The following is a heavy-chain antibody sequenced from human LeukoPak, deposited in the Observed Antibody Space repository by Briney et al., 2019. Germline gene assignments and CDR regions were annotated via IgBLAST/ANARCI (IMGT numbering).Heavy chain of an antibody. CDR3: ARGVERRLEYFQH. CDR2: ISSSSSYI. J-gene: IGHJ1*01. Sequence: GGSLRLSCAASGFTFNIYWMTWVRQAPGKGLEWVSSISSSSSYIYYADSVKGRFTISRDNAKNSLYLQMNSLRAEDTAVYYCARGVERRLEYFQHWGQGTLVTVSS. CDR1: GFTFNIYW. V-gene: IGHV3-21*01. D-gene: IGHD3-3*01.